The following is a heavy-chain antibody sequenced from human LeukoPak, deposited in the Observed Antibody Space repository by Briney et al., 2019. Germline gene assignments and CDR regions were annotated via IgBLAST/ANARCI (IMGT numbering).Heavy chain of an antibody. CDR1: GFTFSSYA. J-gene: IGHJ4*02. D-gene: IGHD2-15*01. Sequence: GGSLRLSCAASGFTFSSYAMSWVRQAPGKGLEWVSVISGGGGGTYYADSVKGRFTISRDNSKNTLYLQMNTLRAEDTAVYYCARDDSHIDYWGQGTLVTVSS. CDR3: ARDDSHIDY. CDR2: ISGGGGGT. V-gene: IGHV3-23*01.